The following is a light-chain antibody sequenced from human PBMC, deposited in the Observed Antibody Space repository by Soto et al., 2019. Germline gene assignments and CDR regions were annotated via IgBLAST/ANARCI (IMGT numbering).Light chain of an antibody. Sequence: EIVMTQSPATLSVSPGERATLSCRASQSVSSNLAWYQQKPGQAPRLLISDASTRATGIPTRFSGSGSGTEFTLTISSLQSEDFAAYYCQQYNNWPLTFGGGTKVDIK. CDR1: QSVSSN. CDR2: DAS. V-gene: IGKV3-15*01. CDR3: QQYNNWPLT. J-gene: IGKJ4*01.